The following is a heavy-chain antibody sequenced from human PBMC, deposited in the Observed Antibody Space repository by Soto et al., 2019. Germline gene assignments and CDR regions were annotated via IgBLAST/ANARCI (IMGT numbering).Heavy chain of an antibody. Sequence: ASVKVSCKASGYTFTSYGISWVRQAPGQGLEWMGRISACGGSTSYAQKFQGRVTMTRDTSTSTVYMELSSLRSEDTAVYYCARYTDIVVVPAAMLFYYYYGMDVWGQGTTVTAP. D-gene: IGHD2-2*01. CDR3: ARYTDIVVVPAAMLFYYYYGMDV. CDR2: ISACGGST. CDR1: GYTFTSYG. V-gene: IGHV1-18*01. J-gene: IGHJ6*02.